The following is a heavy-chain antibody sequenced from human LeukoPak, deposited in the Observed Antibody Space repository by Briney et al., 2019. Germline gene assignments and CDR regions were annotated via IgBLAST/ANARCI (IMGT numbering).Heavy chain of an antibody. V-gene: IGHV1-46*01. CDR3: AGDKRGMTTVAIFDS. CDR2: IYFSGGST. Sequence: ASVKVSCKASGYTFTNFYLHWVRQAPGQGLTWMGRIYFSGGSTSCAQKFQGRITMTRDMSTSTVYLELSSLTPEDTAIYYCAGDKRGMTTVAIFDSWGHGSLVTVSS. J-gene: IGHJ4*01. CDR1: GYTFTNFY. D-gene: IGHD4-11*01.